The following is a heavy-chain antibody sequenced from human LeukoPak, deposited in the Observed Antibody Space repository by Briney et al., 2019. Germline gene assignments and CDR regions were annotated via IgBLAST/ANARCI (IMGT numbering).Heavy chain of an antibody. D-gene: IGHD3-3*01. CDR2: IYPGDSDT. CDR1: GSSFTSYW. J-gene: IGHJ3*02. CDR3: ARRKGGTIFGVVITGDAFDI. Sequence: GASLKISCKGSGSSFTSYWIGWVRQMPGKGLEWMGIIYPGDSDTRYSPSFQGQVTISADKSISTSYLQWSSLKASDTAMYYCARRKGGTIFGVVITGDAFDIWGQGTMVTVSS. V-gene: IGHV5-51*01.